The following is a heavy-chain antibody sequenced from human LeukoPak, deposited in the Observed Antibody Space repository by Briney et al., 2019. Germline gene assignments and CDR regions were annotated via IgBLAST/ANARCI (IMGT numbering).Heavy chain of an antibody. Sequence: GGSLRLSCAASEFSVGSNYMTWVRQAPGKGLEWVSLIYSGGSTYYADSVKGRFTISRDSSKNTLYLQMNSLRAEDTAVYYCTSRGGSYPDYWGQGTLVTVSS. CDR2: IYSGGST. D-gene: IGHD1-26*01. CDR3: TSRGGSYPDY. J-gene: IGHJ4*02. CDR1: EFSVGSNY. V-gene: IGHV3-66*01.